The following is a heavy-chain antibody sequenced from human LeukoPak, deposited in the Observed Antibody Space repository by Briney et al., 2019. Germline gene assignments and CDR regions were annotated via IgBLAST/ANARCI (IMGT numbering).Heavy chain of an antibody. CDR3: AKDGGSGDDAFDI. J-gene: IGHJ3*02. Sequence: GGSLRLSCAAAGFTFSSYAMSWVRQAPGKGLEWVSAISGSGGSTYYADSVKGRFTISRDNSKNTLYLQMNSLRAEDTAVYYCAKDGGSGDDAFDIWGQGTMVTVSS. CDR1: GFTFSSYA. CDR2: ISGSGGST. D-gene: IGHD1-26*01. V-gene: IGHV3-23*01.